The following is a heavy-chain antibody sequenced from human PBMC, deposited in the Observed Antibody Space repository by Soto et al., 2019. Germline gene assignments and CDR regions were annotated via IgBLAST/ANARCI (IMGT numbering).Heavy chain of an antibody. CDR2: ISWEGGSR. V-gene: IGHV3-43*01. CDR3: AVGATSGYFSFFQH. Sequence: EVQLVESGGVVVQPGGSLRLSCAASGFTFDDYTMRWVRQAPGKGLEWVSLISWEGGSRYYADSVQGRFTISRDNSKNSLYLQMNSLGTEDTALYYCAVGATSGYFSFFQHWGQGTLVTVSS. D-gene: IGHD3-22*01. J-gene: IGHJ1*01. CDR1: GFTFDDYT.